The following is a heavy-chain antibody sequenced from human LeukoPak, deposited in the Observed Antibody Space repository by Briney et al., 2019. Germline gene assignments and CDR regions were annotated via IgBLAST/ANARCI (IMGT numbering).Heavy chain of an antibody. D-gene: IGHD5-24*01. CDR1: GGSISSYY. J-gene: IGHJ4*02. V-gene: IGHV4-59*08. CDR2: IYYSGST. Sequence: PSETLSLTCTVSGGSISSYYWSWIRQPPGKGLEWIGYIYYSGSTNYNPSLKSRVTISVDTSKNQFSPKLSSVTAADTAVYYCARCRDGYNGPFDYWGQGTLVTVSS. CDR3: ARCRDGYNGPFDY.